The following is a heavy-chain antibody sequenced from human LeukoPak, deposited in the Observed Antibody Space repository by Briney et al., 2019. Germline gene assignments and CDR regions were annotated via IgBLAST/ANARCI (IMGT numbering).Heavy chain of an antibody. CDR3: ARHVRGGFGFDY. D-gene: IGHD3-10*01. CDR1: GGSISSYY. J-gene: IGHJ4*02. V-gene: IGHV4-59*08. Sequence: SETLSLTCTVSGGSISSYYWSWIRQPPGKGLEWIGYIYYSRSTNYNPSLKSRVTISVDTSKNQFSLKLSSVTAADTAVYYCARHVRGGFGFDYWGQGTLVTVSS. CDR2: IYYSRST.